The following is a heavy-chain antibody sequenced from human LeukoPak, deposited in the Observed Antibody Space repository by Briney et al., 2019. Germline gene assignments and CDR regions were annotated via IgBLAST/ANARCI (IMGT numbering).Heavy chain of an antibody. CDR1: GGSFSGYY. Sequence: SETLSLACAVYGGSFSGYYWSWIRQPPGKGLEWIGEINHSGSTNYNPSLKSRVTISVDTSKNQFSLKLSSVTAADTAVHYCARHIYDSSGYSLDYWGQGTLVTVSS. CDR2: INHSGST. D-gene: IGHD3-22*01. CDR3: ARHIYDSSGYSLDY. J-gene: IGHJ4*02. V-gene: IGHV4-34*01.